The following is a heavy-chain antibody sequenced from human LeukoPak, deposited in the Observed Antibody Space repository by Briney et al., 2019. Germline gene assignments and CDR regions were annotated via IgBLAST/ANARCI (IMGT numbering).Heavy chain of an antibody. V-gene: IGHV5-10-1*01. J-gene: IGHJ5*02. D-gene: IGHD3-22*01. CDR1: GYSFPSYW. CDR3: VRQPPGVYDTTQIWFDP. Sequence: GESLKISCKVSGYSFPSYWITWVRQVPGKGLEWMGRIAPSDSYTNYNPSFEGHVTMSVEKSITTVYLQWSSLKASDTAMYYCVRQPPGVYDTTQIWFDPWGQGTLVTVSS. CDR2: IAPSDSYT.